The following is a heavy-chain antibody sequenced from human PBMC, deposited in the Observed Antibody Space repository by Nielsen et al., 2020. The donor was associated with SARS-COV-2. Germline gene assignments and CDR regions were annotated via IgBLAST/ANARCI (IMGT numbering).Heavy chain of an antibody. Sequence: GGSLRLSCVASGFPFSSYVMHWVRQAPGKGLEWLAVISNDGSKKDYTDSVKGRFTISRDNSKDTLYLEMSSLRPDDTAVYYCVRDLVPAAKRLRNWFDPWGQGTLVTVSS. J-gene: IGHJ5*02. V-gene: IGHV3-30*04. CDR3: VRDLVPAAKRLRNWFDP. CDR2: ISNDGSKK. D-gene: IGHD2-15*01. CDR1: GFPFSSYV.